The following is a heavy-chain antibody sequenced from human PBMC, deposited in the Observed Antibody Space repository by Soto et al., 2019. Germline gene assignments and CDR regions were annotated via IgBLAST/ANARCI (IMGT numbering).Heavy chain of an antibody. Sequence: XXTLSLPFTVSGGSISSYYWSWIRQPPGKGLEWIGYIYYSGSTNYTPSLKSRVTISVDTSKNQFSLKLSSVTAADTAVYYCARWGGWFDPWGQGTLVTVS. CDR3: ARWGGWFDP. D-gene: IGHD3-10*01. V-gene: IGHV4-59*08. CDR2: IYYSGST. CDR1: GGSISSYY. J-gene: IGHJ5*02.